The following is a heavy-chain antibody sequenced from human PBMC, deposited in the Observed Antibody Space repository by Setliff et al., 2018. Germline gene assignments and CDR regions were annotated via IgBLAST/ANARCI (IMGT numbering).Heavy chain of an antibody. CDR3: ARGGERYYSAS. CDR1: GGTFSDYY. V-gene: IGHV4-34*01. J-gene: IGHJ4*02. D-gene: IGHD1-20*01. Sequence: PSETLSLTCAAYGGTFSDYYWTWIRQPPGKGLEWVGEINHRGSTNYNPSLKSRVTISVDTSKDQFSLKLISMTAADTAVYYCARGGERYYSASWGQGTLVTVS. CDR2: INHRGST.